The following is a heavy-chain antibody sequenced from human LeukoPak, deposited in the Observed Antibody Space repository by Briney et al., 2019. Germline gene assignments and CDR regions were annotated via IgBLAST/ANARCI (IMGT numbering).Heavy chain of an antibody. CDR3: ARRGSGFGEPKREHDTFDI. CDR1: GYSFTNYW. J-gene: IGHJ3*02. V-gene: IGHV5-51*01. CDR2: NYPDDCDA. D-gene: IGHD3-10*01. Sequence: GESLKISFKGSGYSFTNYWIAWVRQMPGRGLEWMVINYPDDCDARYSPSFKGQVTISVDKFKNTVYLRWSSLKASDTAMYYCARRGSGFGEPKREHDTFDIWGQGTMVTV.